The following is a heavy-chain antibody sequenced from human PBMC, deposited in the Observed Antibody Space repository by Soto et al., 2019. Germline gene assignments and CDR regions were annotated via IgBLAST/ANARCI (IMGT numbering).Heavy chain of an antibody. CDR2: LSSDGNNK. V-gene: IGHV3-30*03. CDR1: GFTFNNFG. CDR3: ARGGNILTGYYPSLDY. J-gene: IGHJ4*02. Sequence: PGGSLRLSCASSGFTFNNFGMHWVRQAPDKGLEWVAALSSDGNNKYYADSVKGRFTISRDDSRNTLYLQMDSLRVEDTAVYFCARGGNILTGYYPSLDYWGQGTLVTVSS. D-gene: IGHD3-9*01.